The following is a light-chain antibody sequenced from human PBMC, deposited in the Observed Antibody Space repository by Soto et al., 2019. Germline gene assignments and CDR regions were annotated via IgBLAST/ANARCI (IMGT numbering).Light chain of an antibody. Sequence: DIQMTQSPSSLSAPVGDRVTITCRATQSISNYLNWYQQKPGKAPKLLMYAASSLQSGVPSRFTGSGSGTDFTLTISSVRPEDFATYYCQQSYRSPRTFGQGTKVEI. V-gene: IGKV1-39*01. CDR1: QSISNY. J-gene: IGKJ1*01. CDR2: AAS. CDR3: QQSYRSPRT.